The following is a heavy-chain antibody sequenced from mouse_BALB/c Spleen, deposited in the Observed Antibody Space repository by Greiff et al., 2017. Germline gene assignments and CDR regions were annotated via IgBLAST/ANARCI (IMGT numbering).Heavy chain of an antibody. CDR1: GYSITSDYA. J-gene: IGHJ2*01. Sequence: EVKLQESGPGLVKPSQSLSLTCTVTGYSITSDYAWNWIRQFPGNKLEWMGYISYSGSTSYNPSLKSRISITRDTSKNQFFLQLNSVTTEDTATYYCARGLSFDYWGQGTTLTVSS. V-gene: IGHV3-2*02. CDR2: ISYSGST. CDR3: ARGLSFDY. D-gene: IGHD6-5*01.